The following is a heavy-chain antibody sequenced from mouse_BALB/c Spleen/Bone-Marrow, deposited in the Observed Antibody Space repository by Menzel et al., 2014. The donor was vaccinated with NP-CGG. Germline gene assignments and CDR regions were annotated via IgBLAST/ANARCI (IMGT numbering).Heavy chain of an antibody. Sequence: EVQLVESGGGLAQPGGSLKLSCAASGFTFSNYGMSWVRQTPDKRLELVATINGNGGSTYYPDSVKGRFTISRDTAKNTLYLQMSSLKSEETAMYYCVGGNYGNYVDYFDFWGQGTTLTVSS. CDR1: GFTFSNYG. V-gene: IGHV5-6-3*01. D-gene: IGHD2-1*01. CDR2: INGNGGST. CDR3: VGGNYGNYVDYFDF. J-gene: IGHJ2*01.